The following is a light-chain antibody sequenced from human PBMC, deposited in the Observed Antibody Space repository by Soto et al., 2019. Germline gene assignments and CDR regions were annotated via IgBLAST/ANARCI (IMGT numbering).Light chain of an antibody. J-gene: IGKJ1*01. CDR2: DAS. CDR1: QSISSW. V-gene: IGKV1-5*01. CDR3: QQYTNTNNPWM. Sequence: DIQMTQSPSTLSASVGDRVTITCRASQSISSWLAWYQQKPGKAPKLLIYDASRLQSGVASRFSGSGSGTEFTLIISGLQPDDSATYYCQQYTNTNNPWMFGQGTKVDIK.